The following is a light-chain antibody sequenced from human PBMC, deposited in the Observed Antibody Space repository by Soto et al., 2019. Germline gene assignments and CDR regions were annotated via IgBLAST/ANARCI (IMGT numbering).Light chain of an antibody. CDR1: YSNIGSNT. CDR3: STWDDSLNGYV. V-gene: IGLV1-44*01. J-gene: IGLJ1*01. CDR2: TDH. Sequence: QSVLTQPPSASGPPGQGVTISCSGGYSNIGSNTVHWYQQLPGTAPKLLIFTDHERPSGVPDRFSGSRSGTSASLAIRGLRSEDEADYYCSTWDDSLNGYVFGSGTKVT.